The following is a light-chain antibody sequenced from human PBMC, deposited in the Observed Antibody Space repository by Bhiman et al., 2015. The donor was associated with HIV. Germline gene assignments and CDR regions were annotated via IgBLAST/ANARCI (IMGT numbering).Light chain of an antibody. CDR2: NDN. V-gene: IGLV1-51*01. CDR3: GTWDTSLSAGGV. CDR1: FSNIGANY. Sequence: QSVLTQPPSASGTPGQTVTISCSGTFSNIGANYVYWYQHLPGTTPKLLIYNDNQRPSGIPDRFSGSKSGTSATLGITGLQTGDEADYYCGTWDTSLSAGGVFGTGTKVTVL. J-gene: IGLJ1*01.